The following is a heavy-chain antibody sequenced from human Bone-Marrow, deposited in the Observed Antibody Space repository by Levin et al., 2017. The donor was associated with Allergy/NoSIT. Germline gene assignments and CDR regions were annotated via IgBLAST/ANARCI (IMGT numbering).Heavy chain of an antibody. CDR3: ARVGNYAVVADAFDL. CDR2: ITWNSGTT. J-gene: IGHJ3*01. CDR1: QFIFDDHG. V-gene: IGHV3-20*04. Sequence: GESLKISCAASQFIFDDHGMSWVRQAPGKGLEWVSGITWNSGTTGYADSVKGRFTISRDNAKNTLYLQMNSLRVEDTALYYCARVGNYAVVADAFDLWGHGTMVTVSS. D-gene: IGHD1-7*01.